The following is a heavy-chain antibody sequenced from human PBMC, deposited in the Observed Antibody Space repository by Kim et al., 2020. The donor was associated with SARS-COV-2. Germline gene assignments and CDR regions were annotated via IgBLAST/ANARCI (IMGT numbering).Heavy chain of an antibody. V-gene: IGHV4-34*01. CDR1: GGSFSGFY. J-gene: IGHJ4*02. Sequence: SETLSLTCAVYGGSFSGFYWTWIRQSPGKGLEWIGEIDPTGNTNYNPSLKSRVAISIDTSKNQSSLKLRSVTVADRAIYYCATTSGDWRFFDFWGQGTLV. CDR2: IDPTGNT. CDR3: ATTSGDWRFFDF. D-gene: IGHD2-21*01.